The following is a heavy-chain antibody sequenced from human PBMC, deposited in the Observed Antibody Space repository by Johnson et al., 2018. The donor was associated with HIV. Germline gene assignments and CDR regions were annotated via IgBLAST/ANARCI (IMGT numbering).Heavy chain of an antibody. CDR3: AKASMRYSGSYHDAFDI. CDR2: ISWNSGSI. CDR1: GFTFDDYA. D-gene: IGHD1-26*01. Sequence: EVQLVESGGGLVQPGRSLRLSCAASGFTFDDYAMHWVRQAPGKGLEWVSGISWNSGSIGYADSVKGRFTISRDNAKNSLYLQMNSLRAEETALYYCAKASMRYSGSYHDAFDIWGQGTMVTVSS. V-gene: IGHV3-9*01. J-gene: IGHJ3*02.